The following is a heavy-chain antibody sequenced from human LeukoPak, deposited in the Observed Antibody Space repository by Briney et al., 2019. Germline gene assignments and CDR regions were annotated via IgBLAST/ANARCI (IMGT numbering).Heavy chain of an antibody. CDR2: IRSKAYGGTT. CDR3: TRADYYDSSGYYAGASYYYYYMDV. J-gene: IGHJ6*03. D-gene: IGHD3-22*01. Sequence: WSLRLACTASGFTCGDYGISWVRQAPGKGLEWVGFIRSKAYGGTTEYAASVKGRFTISRDDSKSIAYLQMNSLKTEDTAVYYCTRADYYDSSGYYAGASYYYYYMDVWGKGTTVTISS. V-gene: IGHV3-49*04. CDR1: GFTCGDYG.